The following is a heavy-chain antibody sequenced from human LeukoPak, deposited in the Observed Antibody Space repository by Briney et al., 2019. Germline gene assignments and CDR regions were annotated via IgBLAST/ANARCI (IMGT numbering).Heavy chain of an antibody. CDR1: GFTFSTYA. Sequence: GGSLRLSCAASGFTFSTYAMHWVRQAPGKGLEWVAVISYDGSNKYYADSVKGRFTFSRDNSKNTLYLQMNSLRAEDTAVYYCAREGRIFDGSSWTGFDYWGQGTLVTVSS. CDR3: AREGRIFDGSSWTGFDY. V-gene: IGHV3-30-3*01. J-gene: IGHJ4*02. D-gene: IGHD6-13*01. CDR2: ISYDGSNK.